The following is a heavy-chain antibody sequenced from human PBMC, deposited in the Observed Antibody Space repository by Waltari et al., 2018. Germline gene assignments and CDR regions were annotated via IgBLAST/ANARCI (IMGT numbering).Heavy chain of an antibody. D-gene: IGHD5-12*01. Sequence: QLQLQESGPGLVKPSETLSLPCSAPVVSITTNRHYWGWIRQPPGQGLEWIGTISYNGATYSSPSLRSRVTIFRDTSKNQLSLKLGSVTAADTAFYYCATYIGASLGTAAFDVWGQGTMVTVSS. V-gene: IGHV4-39*01. CDR2: ISYNGAT. J-gene: IGHJ3*01. CDR3: ATYIGASLGTAAFDV. CDR1: VVSITTNRHY.